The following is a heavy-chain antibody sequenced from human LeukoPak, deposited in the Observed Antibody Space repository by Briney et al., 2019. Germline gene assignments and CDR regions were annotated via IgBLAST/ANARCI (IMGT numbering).Heavy chain of an antibody. V-gene: IGHV2-70*13. CDR1: GFSLATPGLS. D-gene: IGHD3-10*01. CDR2: IDWDDGT. J-gene: IGHJ5*02. Sequence: SGPALVKPTQTLTLTCTFSGFSLATPGLSVSWIRQPPGQALQWIGHIDWDDGTYYNTSLKTRLTISKDTSKNQVVLTMTNVDPVDTGTYYCARNRAYGSGRNWFDPWGQGTLVTVSS. CDR3: ARNRAYGSGRNWFDP.